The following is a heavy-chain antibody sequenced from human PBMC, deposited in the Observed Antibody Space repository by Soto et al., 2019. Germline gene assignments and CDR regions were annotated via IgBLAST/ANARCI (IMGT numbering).Heavy chain of an antibody. V-gene: IGHV4-4*02. D-gene: IGHD6-13*01. CDR3: ASSGYSSSWYWFDP. CDR1: GGSISSSNW. Sequence: SETLSLTCAVSGGSISSSNWWSWVRQPPGKGLEWIGEIYHSGSTNYNPSLKSRVTISVDKSKNQFSLKLSSVTAADTAVYYCASSGYSSSWYWFDPWGQGTLVTVSS. J-gene: IGHJ5*02. CDR2: IYHSGST.